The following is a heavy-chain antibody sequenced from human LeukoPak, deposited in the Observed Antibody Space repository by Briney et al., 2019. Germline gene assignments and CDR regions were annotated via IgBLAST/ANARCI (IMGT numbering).Heavy chain of an antibody. CDR3: ARLILQSNPWLPSYFDY. CDR1: GYTFSDYY. D-gene: IGHD6-19*01. V-gene: IGHV1-2*02. Sequence: GASVNVSCRTSGYTFSDYYIRWLPQAPRQGPEWMGSVTPNNGRTEYAQNFQGRVTITRDTSITTAYMELSGLRSDDTAVYYCARLILQSNPWLPSYFDYWGQGTVVTVSS. J-gene: IGHJ4*02. CDR2: VTPNNGRT.